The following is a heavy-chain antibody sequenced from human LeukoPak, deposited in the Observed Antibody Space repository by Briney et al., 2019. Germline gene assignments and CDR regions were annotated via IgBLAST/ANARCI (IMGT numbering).Heavy chain of an antibody. V-gene: IGHV3-48*03. CDR1: GFTFSSYE. J-gene: IGHJ4*02. Sequence: GGSLRLSCAASGFTFSSYEMNWVRQAPGKGLEWISYISSSGSTIYYADSVKGRFTISRDNAKNSLYLQMNSLRAEDTAVYYCARKRQEGFDYWGQGTLVTVSS. CDR3: ARKRQEGFDY. CDR2: ISSSGSTI.